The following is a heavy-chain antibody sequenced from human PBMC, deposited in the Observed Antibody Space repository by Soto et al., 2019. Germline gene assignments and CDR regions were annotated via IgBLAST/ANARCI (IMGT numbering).Heavy chain of an antibody. CDR3: TSDPLRQRPHQIVVVSNFDY. CDR2: ISYDGSNK. V-gene: IGHV3-30*03. CDR1: GFTFSSYG. D-gene: IGHD3-22*01. Sequence: PGGSLRLSCAASGFTFSSYGMHWVRQAPGKGLEWVAVISYDGSNKYYADSVKGRFTISRDNSKNTLYLQMNSLKTEDTAVYYYTSDPLRQRPHQIVVVSNFDYWGQGTLVTVSS. J-gene: IGHJ4*02.